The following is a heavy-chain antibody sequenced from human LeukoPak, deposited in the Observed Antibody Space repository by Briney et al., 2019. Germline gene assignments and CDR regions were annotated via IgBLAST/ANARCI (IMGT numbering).Heavy chain of an antibody. D-gene: IGHD6-13*01. Sequence: ASVKVSCKASGYTFTGYYMHWVRQAPGQGLEWMGWINPNSGGTNYAQKFQGRVTMTRDTSISTAYMELSRLRSDDTAVYYCARGRLVAAAGRGNWFDPWGQGTLVTVSS. CDR2: INPNSGGT. V-gene: IGHV1-2*02. J-gene: IGHJ5*02. CDR3: ARGRLVAAAGRGNWFDP. CDR1: GYTFTGYY.